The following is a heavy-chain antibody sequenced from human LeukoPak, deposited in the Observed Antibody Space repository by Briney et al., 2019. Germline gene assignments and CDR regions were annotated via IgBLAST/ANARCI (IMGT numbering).Heavy chain of an antibody. Sequence: ASVKVSCKTSGYTFTSYYIHWARHAPGQGREWMGIINPTAGSTNYAQKFQGGFTMTRDTSTSTGYMELSSLRSEDTAVYYCARDLSLRGTMGFYYYGMDVWGQGNTVTVSS. CDR1: GYTFTSYY. D-gene: IGHD3-10*01. J-gene: IGHJ6*02. CDR2: INPTAGST. CDR3: ARDLSLRGTMGFYYYGMDV. V-gene: IGHV1-46*01.